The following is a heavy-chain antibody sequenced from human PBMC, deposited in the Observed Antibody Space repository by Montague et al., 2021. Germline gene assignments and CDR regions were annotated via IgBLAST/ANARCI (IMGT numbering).Heavy chain of an antibody. CDR1: GYTFSNYW. D-gene: IGHD2-21*01. Sequence: QSGAEVKTPGESLKISCQASGYTFSNYWIAWVRQRPGQGLEWMGMLYAGDTDARHSPAFEGHVTTSVDRSINAAYLQWSNLRASDTAIYYCARLVSVITTDAFDIWGQGTLVTVS. V-gene: IGHV5-51*01. J-gene: IGHJ3*02. CDR2: LYAGDTDA. CDR3: ARLVSVITTDAFDI.